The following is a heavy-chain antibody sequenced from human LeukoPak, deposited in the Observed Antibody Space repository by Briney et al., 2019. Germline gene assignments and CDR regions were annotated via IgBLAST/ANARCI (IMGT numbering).Heavy chain of an antibody. V-gene: IGHV3-48*01. J-gene: IGHJ3*01. CDR3: AKDRYFYGSGSLGAFDV. D-gene: IGHD3-10*01. Sequence: GGSLRLSCAASGFTFSSNPMNWVRQAPGKGLDWVSYISSSSSTIYYADSVKGRFTVSRDNSKNTLYLQMNSLRVEDTAIYYCAKDRYFYGSGSLGAFDVWGLGTMVTVSS. CDR1: GFTFSSNP. CDR2: ISSSSSTI.